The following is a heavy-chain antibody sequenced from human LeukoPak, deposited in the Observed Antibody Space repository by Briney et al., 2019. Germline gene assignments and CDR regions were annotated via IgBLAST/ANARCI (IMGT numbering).Heavy chain of an antibody. J-gene: IGHJ4*02. CDR1: GFTFSSYN. Sequence: GGSLRLSCAASGFTFSSYNMNWVRQAPGKGLEWVSSIRSSSSYIYYADSVKGRFTISRDSAKNSLFLQMNSLRAEDTAVYYCARDRWHDYWGQGTLVTVSS. D-gene: IGHD2-15*01. CDR3: ARDRWHDY. CDR2: IRSSSSYI. V-gene: IGHV3-21*01.